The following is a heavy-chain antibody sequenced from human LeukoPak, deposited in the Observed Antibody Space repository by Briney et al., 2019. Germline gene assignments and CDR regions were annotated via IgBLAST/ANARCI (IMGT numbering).Heavy chain of an antibody. CDR3: AITRAYSYGHSFDP. CDR1: GYTLTELS. Sequence: PSVKVSCKVSGYTLTELSMHWVRQAPGKGLEWMGGFDPEDGETIYAQKFQGRVTMTEDTSTDTAYMELSSLRSEHTAVYYCAITRAYSYGHSFDPWGQGTLVTVSS. J-gene: IGHJ5*02. V-gene: IGHV1-24*01. CDR2: FDPEDGET. D-gene: IGHD5-18*01.